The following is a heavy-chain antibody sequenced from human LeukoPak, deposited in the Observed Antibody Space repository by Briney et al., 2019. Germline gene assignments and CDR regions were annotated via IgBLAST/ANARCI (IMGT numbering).Heavy chain of an antibody. V-gene: IGHV1-69*05. Sequence: SVKVSCKASGGTFSSYAISWVRQAPGQGLEWMGRIIPIFGTANYAQKFQGRVTITTDESTSTAYMELSSLRSEDTAVYYCARAGQLWLNWFDPWGQGTLVTVSS. J-gene: IGHJ5*02. CDR3: ARAGQLWLNWFDP. CDR1: GGTFSSYA. CDR2: IIPIFGTA. D-gene: IGHD5-18*01.